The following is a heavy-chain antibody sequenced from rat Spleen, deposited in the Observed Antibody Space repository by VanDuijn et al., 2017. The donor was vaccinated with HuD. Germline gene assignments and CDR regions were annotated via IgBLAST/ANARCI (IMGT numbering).Heavy chain of an antibody. CDR3: TTDYVYYGLLLRGFAY. V-gene: IGHV5S10*01. CDR1: GFTFSDYN. J-gene: IGHJ3*01. CDR2: IIYDGSRT. D-gene: IGHD1-6*01. Sequence: EVQLVESGGGLVQPGRSLKLSCAASGFTFSDYNMAWVRQAPKKGLEWVATIIYDGSRTYYRDSVEGRFTISRDNAKSTLYLQMDSLRSEDTATYYCTTDYVYYGLLLRGFAYWGQGTLVTVSS.